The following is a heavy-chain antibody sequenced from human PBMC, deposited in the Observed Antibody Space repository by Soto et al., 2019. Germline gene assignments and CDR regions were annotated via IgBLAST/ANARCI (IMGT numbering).Heavy chain of an antibody. CDR3: AIVTTVKGDYYMDV. D-gene: IGHD4-4*01. CDR2: FDPEDGET. J-gene: IGHJ6*03. Sequence: ASVKVSCKVSGYTLTELSMHWVRQAPGKGLEWMGGFDPEDGETIYAQKFQGRVTMTEDTSTDTAYMELSSLRSEDTAVYYCAIVTTVKGDYYMDVWGKGTTVTVSS. CDR1: GYTLTELS. V-gene: IGHV1-24*01.